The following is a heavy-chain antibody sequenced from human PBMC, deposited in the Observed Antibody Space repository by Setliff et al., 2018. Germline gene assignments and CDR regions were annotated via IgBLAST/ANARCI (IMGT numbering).Heavy chain of an antibody. CDR1: GYTFTSYG. Sequence: ASVKVSCKASGYTFTSYGISWVRQAPGQGLEWMGGFDPEDGETIYAQKFQGRVTMTEDTSTDTAYMELSSLRSEDTAVYYCATFELLTGVGTAMTQFDYWGQGTLVTVSS. V-gene: IGHV1-24*01. D-gene: IGHD2-21*02. CDR2: FDPEDGET. CDR3: ATFELLTGVGTAMTQFDY. J-gene: IGHJ4*02.